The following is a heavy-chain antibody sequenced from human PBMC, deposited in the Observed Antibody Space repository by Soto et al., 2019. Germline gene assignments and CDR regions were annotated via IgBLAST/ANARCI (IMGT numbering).Heavy chain of an antibody. J-gene: IGHJ5*02. D-gene: IGHD2-8*01. V-gene: IGHV4-4*02. CDR3: ATFSGFFTISPFDA. Sequence: LSLTCGVSGDSISSVNWWSWVRQSPGKGLEWIGEIYHSGSTNFNPSLQSRVTMSVDKSKNEFSLQLTSVTAADAAVYYCATFSGFFTISPFDAWGQGILVTVSS. CDR1: GDSISSVNW. CDR2: IYHSGST.